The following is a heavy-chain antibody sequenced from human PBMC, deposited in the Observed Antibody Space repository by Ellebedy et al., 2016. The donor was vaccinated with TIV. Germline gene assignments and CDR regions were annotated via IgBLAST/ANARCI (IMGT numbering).Heavy chain of an antibody. Sequence: GESLKISXAASGFTFSSYDMHWVRHATGKGLEWVSAIGTAGDTYYPGSVKGRFTISRENAKNSLYLQMNSLRAGDTAVYYCARGFKVSGWPNHAFDIWGQGTMVTVSS. V-gene: IGHV3-13*01. CDR1: GFTFSSYD. D-gene: IGHD6-19*01. CDR3: ARGFKVSGWPNHAFDI. CDR2: IGTAGDT. J-gene: IGHJ3*02.